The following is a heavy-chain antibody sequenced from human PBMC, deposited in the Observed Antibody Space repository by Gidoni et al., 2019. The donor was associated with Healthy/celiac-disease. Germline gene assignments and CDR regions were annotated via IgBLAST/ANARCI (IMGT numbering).Heavy chain of an antibody. J-gene: IGHJ3*02. CDR3: ARGHRGSYERGAFDAFDI. CDR2: ISSNGGST. D-gene: IGHD1-26*01. V-gene: IGHV3-64*01. CDR1: GVSFSGYA. Sequence: EVQLVASGGGLVQPGGSLRRSGAAYGVSFSGYAMFWVRQAPGKGLEDVSAISSNGGSTYYANSVKGRFTISRDNSKNTLYLQMGSLRAEDMAVYSCARGHRGSYERGAFDAFDIWGQGTMVTVSS.